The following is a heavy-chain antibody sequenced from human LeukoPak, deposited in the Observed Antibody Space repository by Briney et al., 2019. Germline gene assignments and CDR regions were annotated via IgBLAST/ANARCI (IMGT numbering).Heavy chain of an antibody. CDR3: ARGVTFDY. J-gene: IGHJ4*02. D-gene: IGHD3-10*01. CDR1: GFTFSSYA. CDR2: ISGNGGST. Sequence: SGGSLRLSCAASGFTFSSYAMSWVRQAPGKGLEWVSGISGNGGSTYYAASVKGRFTISRDNAKNTLYLQMNSLRAEDTAVYYCARGVTFDYWGQGTLVTVSS. V-gene: IGHV3-23*01.